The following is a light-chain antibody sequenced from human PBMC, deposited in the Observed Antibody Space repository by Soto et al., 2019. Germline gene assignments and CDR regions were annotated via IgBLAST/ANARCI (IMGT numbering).Light chain of an antibody. CDR2: AAS. CDR3: QKYNGAPRT. Sequence: DIQMTQSPSSLSASVGDRVTISCRASQDIANYLARYQQKAGKVPKLLIYAASTLQSGVPSRFSGSGHGTDFTLTISSLQPEDFAKYYCQKYNGAPRTFGQGTKVDIK. V-gene: IGKV1-27*01. CDR1: QDIANY. J-gene: IGKJ1*01.